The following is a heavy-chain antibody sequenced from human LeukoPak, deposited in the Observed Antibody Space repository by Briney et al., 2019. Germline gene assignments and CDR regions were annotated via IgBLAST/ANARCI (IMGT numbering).Heavy chain of an antibody. D-gene: IGHD6-19*01. CDR2: MYLGGTT. CDR3: AGLEGRYSTDWFYFSDY. J-gene: IGHJ4*02. CDR1: GGSISSLNL. Sequence: PSETLSLTCIVSGGSISSLNLWSWLRQPPGKGLEWIGEMYLGGTTNFNPSLKSRVTILIDKSKNQLSLQLTSVTAADTAVYYCAGLEGRYSTDWFYFSDYWARGPWSPSPQ. V-gene: IGHV4-4*02.